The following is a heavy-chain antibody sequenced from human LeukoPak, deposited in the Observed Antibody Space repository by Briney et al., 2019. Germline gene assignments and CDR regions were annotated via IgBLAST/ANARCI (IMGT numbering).Heavy chain of an antibody. J-gene: IGHJ4*02. CDR2: VYYSGST. CDR1: ADSITDYY. V-gene: IGHV4-59*01. D-gene: IGHD2/OR15-2a*01. Sequence: SETLSLTCTVSADSITDYYWSWIRQPPGKGLEWIGYVYYSGSTNYNPSLKSRVTISVDTSKNQFSLRLSSVTAADTAVYYCARNRGGDYSDYCGQGTLVTVSS. CDR3: ARNRGGDYSDY.